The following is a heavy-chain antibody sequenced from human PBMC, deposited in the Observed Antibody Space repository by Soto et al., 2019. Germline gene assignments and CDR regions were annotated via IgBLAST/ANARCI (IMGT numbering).Heavy chain of an antibody. CDR3: ASSSTGLSYYYYGMDV. CDR2: ITPIFGTA. Sequence: QVQLVQSGAEVKKPGSSVKVSCKASGGTFSSYAISWVRQAPGQGLEWMGGITPIFGTANYAQKFQGRVTITADKSPSTAYMELSSLRSEDTAVYYCASSSTGLSYYYYGMDVWGQGTTVTVSS. V-gene: IGHV1-69*06. J-gene: IGHJ6*02. CDR1: GGTFSSYA. D-gene: IGHD6-6*01.